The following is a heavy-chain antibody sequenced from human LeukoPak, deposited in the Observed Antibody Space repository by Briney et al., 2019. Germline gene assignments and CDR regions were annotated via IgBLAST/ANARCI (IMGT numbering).Heavy chain of an antibody. CDR2: ISYDEGNN. CDR1: VFTFSSCA. Sequence: SGGSLRLSCAASVFTFSSCAMHWVRQAPGKGLEGVAVISYDEGNNYYADSVKGSFTISRDNSKNTLYMQMNSLRAEDTAVYYCAKDYSAAGLIGPRGYYYYMDVWGKGTTVTVSS. V-gene: IGHV3-30*04. J-gene: IGHJ6*03. CDR3: AKDYSAAGLIGPRGYYYYMDV. D-gene: IGHD6-19*01.